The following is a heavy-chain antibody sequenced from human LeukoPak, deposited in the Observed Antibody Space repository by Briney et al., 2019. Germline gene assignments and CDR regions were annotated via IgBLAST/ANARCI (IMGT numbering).Heavy chain of an antibody. CDR1: GFAFNNSW. Sequence: GGSLRLSCAASGFAFNNSWMNRVRQAPGKGLEWMASITPDSSDTYYVDSVEGRFAISRDNAKNSLYLEMSSLRAEDTAVYFCARDSGYWRFDYWGQGTRVTVSS. CDR3: ARDSGYWRFDY. D-gene: IGHD6-25*01. CDR2: ITPDSSDT. V-gene: IGHV3-7*03. J-gene: IGHJ4*02.